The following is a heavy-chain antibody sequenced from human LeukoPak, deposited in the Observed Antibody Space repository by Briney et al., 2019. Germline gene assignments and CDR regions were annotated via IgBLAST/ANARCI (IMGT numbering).Heavy chain of an antibody. Sequence: SETLSLTCAVYGGSFSGYYWSWIRQPPGKGPEWIGEINHSGSTNYNPSLKSRVTISVDTSKNQFSLKLSSVTAADTAVYYCASGVTYGDLQYYFDYWGQGTLVTVSS. CDR2: INHSGST. J-gene: IGHJ4*02. V-gene: IGHV4-34*01. CDR3: ASGVTYGDLQYYFDY. CDR1: GGSFSGYY. D-gene: IGHD4-17*01.